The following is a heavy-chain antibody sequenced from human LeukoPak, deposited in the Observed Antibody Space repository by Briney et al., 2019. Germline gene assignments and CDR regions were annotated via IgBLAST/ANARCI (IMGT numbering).Heavy chain of an antibody. J-gene: IGHJ4*02. CDR1: GFTFSSYA. CDR2: ISYDGSNK. Sequence: GGSLRLSCAASGFTFSSYAMHWVRQAPGKGLEWVAVISYDGSNKYYADSVKGRFTISRDNSKNTLYLQMNSLRAEDTAVYYCAKDWLSGLYFDWSSSHFDYWGQGTLVTVSS. D-gene: IGHD3-9*01. CDR3: AKDWLSGLYFDWSSSHFDY. V-gene: IGHV3-30-3*01.